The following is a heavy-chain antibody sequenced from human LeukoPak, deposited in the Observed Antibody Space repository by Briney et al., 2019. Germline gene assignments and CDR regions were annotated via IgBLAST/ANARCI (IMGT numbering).Heavy chain of an antibody. D-gene: IGHD3-10*01. CDR3: AKDRRQESGSFSGFDY. CDR2: ISYDGSNK. CDR1: GFTFSSYG. Sequence: PGGSLRLSCAASGFTFSSYGMHWVRQAPGKGLEWVAVISYDGSNKYYADSVKGRFTISRDNSKNTLYLQMNSLRAEDTAVYYCAKDRRQESGSFSGFDYWGQGTLVTVSS. J-gene: IGHJ4*02. V-gene: IGHV3-30*18.